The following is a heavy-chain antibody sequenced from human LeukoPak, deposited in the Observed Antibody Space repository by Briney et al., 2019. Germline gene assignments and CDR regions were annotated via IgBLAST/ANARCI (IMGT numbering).Heavy chain of an antibody. V-gene: IGHV4-34*01. CDR2: INHSGST. D-gene: IGHD2-8*02. CDR3: ARGRWFGGVVGFDY. J-gene: IGHJ4*02. CDR1: GGSFSGYY. Sequence: SETLSLTCAIYGGSFSGYYWSWIRQPPGKGLEWIGEINHSGSTNYNPSLKSRVTISVDTSKNQFSLKLSSVTAADTAVYYCARGRWFGGVVGFDYWGQGTLVTVSS.